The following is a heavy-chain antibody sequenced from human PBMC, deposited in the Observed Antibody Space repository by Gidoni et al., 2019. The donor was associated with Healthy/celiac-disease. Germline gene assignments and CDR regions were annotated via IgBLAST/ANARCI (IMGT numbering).Heavy chain of an antibody. CDR2: MNPHNGDT. J-gene: IGHJ6*02. Sequence: QVQLVQSGAEMKKPGASVKVSCKASGYSFISFNINWVRQAAGHGPAWIGWMNPHNGDTGYAQKFQGRVTMTRDTSIRTAYMELSGLTFDDTAVYYCVLPRGMDVWGQGTTVTVSS. D-gene: IGHD3-10*01. CDR1: GYSFISFN. CDR3: VLPRGMDV. V-gene: IGHV1-8*01.